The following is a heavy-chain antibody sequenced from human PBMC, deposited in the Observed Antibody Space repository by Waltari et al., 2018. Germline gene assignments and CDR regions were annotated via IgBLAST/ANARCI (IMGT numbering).Heavy chain of an antibody. D-gene: IGHD2-2*01. J-gene: IGHJ4*02. Sequence: QVQLVQSGAEVKKPGASVKVSCKASGYTFTGYYMHWVRQAPGQGLEWMGRINPNSVGKNDAQKFQGRFTMTRDTSISTAYMELSRLRSDDTAVYYCARDMDQLLFDYWGQGTLVTVSS. CDR1: GYTFTGYY. CDR3: ARDMDQLLFDY. V-gene: IGHV1-2*06. CDR2: INPNSVGK.